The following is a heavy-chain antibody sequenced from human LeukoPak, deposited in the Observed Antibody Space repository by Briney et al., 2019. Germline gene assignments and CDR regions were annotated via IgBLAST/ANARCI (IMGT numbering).Heavy chain of an antibody. Sequence: SETLSLTCAVYGGSFSGYYWSWIRQPAGKGLEWIGRIYTSGSTNYNPSLKSRVTMSVDTSKNQFSLKLSSVTAADTAVYYCARDSNRDILTGYYVDAFDSWGQGTMVTVSS. J-gene: IGHJ3*02. V-gene: IGHV4-4*07. CDR3: ARDSNRDILTGYYVDAFDS. CDR1: GGSFSGYY. CDR2: IYTSGST. D-gene: IGHD3-9*01.